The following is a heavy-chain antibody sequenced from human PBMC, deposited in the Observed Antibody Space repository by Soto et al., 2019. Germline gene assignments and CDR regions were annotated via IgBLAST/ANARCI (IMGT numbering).Heavy chain of an antibody. Sequence: PGASLRFSCAASGCTFTDYYMSWIGQAPGTGLEWFSSSSSRSIYIYYADSVKGRFTISRDNPKHSLYLQMNRLRAEDTAAYYCARDVFLGINGTTSADNGIDIRGQGTMVTVSS. D-gene: IGHD1-7*01. CDR1: GCTFTDYY. CDR2: SSSRSIYI. CDR3: ARDVFLGINGTTSADNGIDI. J-gene: IGHJ3*02. V-gene: IGHV3-11*06.